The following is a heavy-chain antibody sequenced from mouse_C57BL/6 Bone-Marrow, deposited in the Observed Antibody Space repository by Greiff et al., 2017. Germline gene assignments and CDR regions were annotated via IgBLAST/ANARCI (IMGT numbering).Heavy chain of an antibody. CDR1: GFTFSSYT. J-gene: IGHJ4*01. V-gene: IGHV5-9*01. CDR3: ARPSYGSSYYYAIDY. D-gene: IGHD1-1*01. CDR2: ISGGGGNT. Sequence: EVMLVESGGGLVKPGGSLKLSCAASGFTFSSYTMSWVRQTPEKRLEWVATISGGGGNTYYPDSVKGRFTISRDNAKNTLYLQMSSLRSEDTALYYCARPSYGSSYYYAIDYWGQGTSVTVSS.